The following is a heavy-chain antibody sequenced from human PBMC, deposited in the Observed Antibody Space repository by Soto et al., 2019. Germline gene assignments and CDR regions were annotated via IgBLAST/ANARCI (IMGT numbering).Heavy chain of an antibody. J-gene: IGHJ4*02. CDR1: GFTFSDYW. CDR3: ARGIGYSAHDY. V-gene: IGHV3-74*01. Sequence: GGSLRLSCAASGFTFSDYWMHWVRQVPGKGLVWVSRISGDGSSTSYADSVKGRFTISRDNAKNTLYVQMNSLRAEDTAVYYCARGIGYSAHDYWGQGTTVTISS. CDR2: ISGDGSST. D-gene: IGHD6-13*01.